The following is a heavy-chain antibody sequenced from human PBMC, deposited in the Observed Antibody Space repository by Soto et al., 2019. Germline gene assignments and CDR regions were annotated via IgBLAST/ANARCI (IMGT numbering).Heavy chain of an antibody. CDR2: IDTSGTKI. D-gene: IGHD3-3*01. J-gene: IGHJ4*02. V-gene: IGHV3-11*01. Sequence: QVQLVESGGDLVKPGGSLRLSCAASGYTFSDYYMSWIRQAPGKGLEWISYIDTSGTKIYYADSVKGRFTITRDNAKNSPYLEMNSPRDEDPAVYYCASHYDMWSGYLSPVDYWGQGTLVTVSS. CDR1: GYTFSDYY. CDR3: ASHYDMWSGYLSPVDY.